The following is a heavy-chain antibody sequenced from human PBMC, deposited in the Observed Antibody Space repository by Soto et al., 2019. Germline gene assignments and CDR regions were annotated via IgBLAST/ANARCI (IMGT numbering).Heavy chain of an antibody. Sequence: GASVKLSCTASGYTFTSYAMHWVRQAPGQRLEWMGWINAGNGNTKYSQKFQGRVTITRDTSASTAYMELSSLRSEDTAVYYCARDPIRTIVVVPAAPDNWFDPWGQGTLVTVSS. J-gene: IGHJ5*02. V-gene: IGHV1-3*01. CDR3: ARDPIRTIVVVPAAPDNWFDP. CDR1: GYTFTSYA. CDR2: INAGNGNT. D-gene: IGHD2-2*01.